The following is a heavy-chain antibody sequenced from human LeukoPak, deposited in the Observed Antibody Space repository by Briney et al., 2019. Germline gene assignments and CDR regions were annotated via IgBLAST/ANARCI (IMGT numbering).Heavy chain of an antibody. V-gene: IGHV4-39*01. CDR3: AKTSPGIAHY. J-gene: IGHJ4*02. Sequence: SETLSLTCTVXGXXXXXXSXXXXXXRXXXXKXXEWIXSIYXSXSTYYNPXLXSRVTISVDTSKNQFSLKLSSVXAADTAVYYCAKTSPGIAHYWGQGTLVTVSS. D-gene: IGHD6-13*01. CDR2: IYXSXST. CDR1: GXXXXXXSXX.